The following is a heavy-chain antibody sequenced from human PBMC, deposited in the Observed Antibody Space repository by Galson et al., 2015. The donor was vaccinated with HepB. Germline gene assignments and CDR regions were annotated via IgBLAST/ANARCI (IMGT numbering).Heavy chain of an antibody. Sequence: ETLSLTCAVYGGSFSGYYWSWIRQPPGKGLEWIGEINHSGSTNYNPSLKSRVTISVDTSKNQFSLKLSSVTAADTAVYYCARGEGSSGWYGDYYYGMDVWGQGTTVTVSS. J-gene: IGHJ6*02. D-gene: IGHD6-19*01. CDR1: GGSFSGYY. V-gene: IGHV4-34*01. CDR3: ARGEGSSGWYGDYYYGMDV. CDR2: INHSGST.